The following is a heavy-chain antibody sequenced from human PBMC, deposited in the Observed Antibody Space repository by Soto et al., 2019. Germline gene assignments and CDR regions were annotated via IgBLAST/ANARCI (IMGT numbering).Heavy chain of an antibody. CDR1: GFTFSNYA. Sequence: QVQVVESGGGVVQPGRSLRLSCTASGFTFSNYAMHWVRQAPGKGLEWVAVISYDGRNKYHADSVKGRFTISRDNSKNTLYLQMDSLRTEDTAVYYCYVDTAINWFAPWGQGTLVTVSS. CDR3: YVDTAINWFAP. D-gene: IGHD5-18*01. J-gene: IGHJ5*02. CDR2: ISYDGRNK. V-gene: IGHV3-30*04.